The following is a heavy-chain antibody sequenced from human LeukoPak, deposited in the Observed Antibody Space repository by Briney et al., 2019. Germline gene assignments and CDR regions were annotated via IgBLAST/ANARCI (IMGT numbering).Heavy chain of an antibody. CDR1: GYTFTSYG. CDR3: ARDVTRYCSSTSCYAMGAY. J-gene: IGHJ4*02. D-gene: IGHD2-2*01. CDR2: ISAYNGNT. Sequence: ALVKVSCKASGYTFTSYGISWVRQAPGQGLEWMGWISAYNGNTNYAQKLQGRVTMTTDTSTSTAYMELRSLRSDDTAVYYCARDVTRYCSSTSCYAMGAYWGQGTLVTVSS. V-gene: IGHV1-18*01.